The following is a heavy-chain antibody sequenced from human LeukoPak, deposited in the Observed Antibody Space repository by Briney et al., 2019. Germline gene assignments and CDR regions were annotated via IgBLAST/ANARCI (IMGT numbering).Heavy chain of an antibody. CDR1: GFTVSSNY. D-gene: IGHD5-12*01. CDR2: IYSAGRT. V-gene: IGHV3-66*02. Sequence: PGGSLRLSCAASGFTVSSNYMSWVRQAPGKGLERVSVIYSAGRTYYADSVKGRFTISRDNSKNTLYLQMDSLRTEDTAVYYCAIDSGYTGSDAFDIRGQGTMVTVSS. CDR3: AIDSGYTGSDAFDI. J-gene: IGHJ3*02.